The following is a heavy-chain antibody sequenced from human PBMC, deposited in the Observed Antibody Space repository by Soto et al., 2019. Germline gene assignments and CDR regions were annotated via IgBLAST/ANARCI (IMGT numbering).Heavy chain of an antibody. CDR1: GFTFSSYA. CDR2: ISGSGGST. J-gene: IGHJ5*02. V-gene: IGHV3-23*01. CDR3: AKGVWSGYYVNWFDP. Sequence: GGSLRLSCAASGFTFSSYAMSWVRQAPGKGLEWVSAISGSGGSTYYADSVKGRFTISRDNSKNTLYLQMNSLRAEDTAVYYCAKGVWSGYYVNWFDPWGQGTLVTVSS. D-gene: IGHD3-3*01.